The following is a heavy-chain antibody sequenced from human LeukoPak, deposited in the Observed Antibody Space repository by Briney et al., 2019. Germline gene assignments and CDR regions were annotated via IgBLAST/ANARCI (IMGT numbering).Heavy chain of an antibody. Sequence: PSETLSLTCAVYGGFFSGYYWSWIRQPPGKGLEWIGEINHSGSTNYNPSLKSRVTISVDTSKNQFSLKLSSVTAADTAVYYCARPVPVGAYGMDVWGQGTTVTVSS. J-gene: IGHJ6*02. CDR1: GGFFSGYY. D-gene: IGHD1-26*01. CDR2: INHSGST. V-gene: IGHV4-34*01. CDR3: ARPVPVGAYGMDV.